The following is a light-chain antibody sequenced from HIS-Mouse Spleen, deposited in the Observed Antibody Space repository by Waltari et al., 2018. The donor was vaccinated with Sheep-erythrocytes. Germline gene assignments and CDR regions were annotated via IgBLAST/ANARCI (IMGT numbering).Light chain of an antibody. Sequence: QSALTQPASVSGSPGQWITIPCTGPSSHVGSYNLVPWYQQHPGKAPKLMIYEGSKRPSGVSNRFSGSKSGNTASLTISGLQAEDEADYYCCSYAGSSTPWVFGGGTKLTVL. CDR2: EGS. V-gene: IGLV2-23*01. CDR3: CSYAGSSTPWV. J-gene: IGLJ3*02. CDR1: SSHVGSYNL.